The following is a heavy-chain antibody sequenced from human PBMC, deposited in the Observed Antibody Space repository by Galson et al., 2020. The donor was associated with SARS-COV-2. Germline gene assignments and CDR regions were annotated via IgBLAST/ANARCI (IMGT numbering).Heavy chain of an antibody. CDR1: GYTFTSYD. CDR2: TNPNSGNT. D-gene: IGHD3-3*01. J-gene: IGHJ4*02. Sequence: ASVKVSCKASGYTFTSYDINWVRQATGQGLEWMGWTNPNSGNTGYAQKFQGRVTMTRNTSISTAYMELSSLRSEDTAVYYCARGYLITIFGVVIFLGFDYWGQGTLVTVSS. V-gene: IGHV1-8*01. CDR3: ARGYLITIFGVVIFLGFDY.